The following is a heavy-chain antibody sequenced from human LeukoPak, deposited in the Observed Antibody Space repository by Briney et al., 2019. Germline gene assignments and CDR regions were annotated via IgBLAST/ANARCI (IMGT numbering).Heavy chain of an antibody. V-gene: IGHV4-34*01. CDR1: GGSFSGYY. J-gene: IGHJ4*02. Sequence: SETLSLTCAVFGGSFSGYYWSCIRQTPGKGLEWIGEINHSGSTHYNPSLKSRVTISAYTSKNQFSLKRTSSTAADAYVYYCATGTRYNPFDYWGQGTRVTVSS. D-gene: IGHD3-16*02. CDR2: INHSGST. CDR3: ATGTRYNPFDY.